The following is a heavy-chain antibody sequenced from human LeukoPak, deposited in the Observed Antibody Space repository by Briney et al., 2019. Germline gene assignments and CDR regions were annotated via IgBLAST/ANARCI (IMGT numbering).Heavy chain of an antibody. CDR2: ISDSGGST. V-gene: IGHV3-64D*09. CDR1: GFRFSSYA. Sequence: GGSLRLSCSASGFRFSSYAMHWVRQAPGKGLEYVSAISDSGGSTYYADSVKRRFTISRENSKNTLYLQMSSLRAEDTAVYFCVRGYSFGPYGMDVWGQGTTVTVSS. D-gene: IGHD2-15*01. J-gene: IGHJ6*02. CDR3: VRGYSFGPYGMDV.